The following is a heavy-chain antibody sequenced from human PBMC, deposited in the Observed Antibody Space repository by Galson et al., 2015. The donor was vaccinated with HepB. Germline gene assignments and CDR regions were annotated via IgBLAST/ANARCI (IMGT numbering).Heavy chain of an antibody. D-gene: IGHD3-16*01. J-gene: IGHJ2*01. CDR3: ARPIWDPPGWYFDL. CDR2: IYYSGST. CDR1: GGSISSSSYY. V-gene: IGHV4-39*01. Sequence: TLSLTCTVSGGSISSSSYYWGWIRQPPGKGLEWIGSIYYSGSTYYNPSLKSRVTISVDTSKNQFSLKLSSVTAADTAVYYCARPIWDPPGWYFDLWGRGTLVTVSS.